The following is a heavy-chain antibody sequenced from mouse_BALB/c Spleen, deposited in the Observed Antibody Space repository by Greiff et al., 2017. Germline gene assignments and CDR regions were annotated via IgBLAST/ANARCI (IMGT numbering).Heavy chain of an antibody. J-gene: IGHJ3*01. CDR3: ARGIYDGYYLFAY. V-gene: IGHV5-4*02. D-gene: IGHD2-3*01. CDR2: ISDGGSYT. CDR1: GFTFSDYY. Sequence: EVMLVESGGGLVKPGGSLKLSCAASGFTFSDYYMYWVRQTPEKRLEWVATISDGGSYTYYPDSVKGRFTISRDNAKNNLYLQMSSLKSEDTAMYYCARGIYDGYYLFAYWGQGTLVTVSA.